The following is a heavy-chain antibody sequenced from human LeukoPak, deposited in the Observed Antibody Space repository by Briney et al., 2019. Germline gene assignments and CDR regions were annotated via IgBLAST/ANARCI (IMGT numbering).Heavy chain of an antibody. CDR1: GLTLSNAW. Sequence: KTGGSLRLSCAASGLTLSNAWMSGVRQAPGKRLEWVGRIKSKTDGGTTDYAAPVKGRFTISRDDSKNTLYLQMNSLKTEDTAVYYCTTRLRYFDWTIYDFDYWGQGTLVTVSS. J-gene: IGHJ4*02. CDR3: TTRLRYFDWTIYDFDY. V-gene: IGHV3-15*01. D-gene: IGHD3-9*01. CDR2: IKSKTDGGTT.